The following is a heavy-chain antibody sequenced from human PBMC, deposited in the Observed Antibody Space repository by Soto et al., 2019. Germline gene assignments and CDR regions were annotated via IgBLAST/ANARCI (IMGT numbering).Heavy chain of an antibody. CDR3: ARASYGDYYYYGMDV. CDR1: GGSISSGGYY. V-gene: IGHV4-31*03. D-gene: IGHD4-17*01. CDR2: IYYSGRT. Sequence: SETLSLTCTVSGGSISSGGYYWSWIRQHPGKGLEWIGYIYYSGRTYYNPSLKSRVTISVDTSKNQFSLKLSSVTAADTAVYYCARASYGDYYYYGMDVWGQGTTVTVSS. J-gene: IGHJ6*02.